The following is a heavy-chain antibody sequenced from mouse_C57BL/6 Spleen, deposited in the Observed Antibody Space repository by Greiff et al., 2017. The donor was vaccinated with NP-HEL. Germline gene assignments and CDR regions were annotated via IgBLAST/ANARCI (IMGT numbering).Heavy chain of an antibody. D-gene: IGHD1-1*01. CDR2: ISSGSSTI. CDR1: GFTFSDYG. J-gene: IGHJ4*01. Sequence: EVQLVESGGGLVKPGGSLKLSCAASGFTFSDYGMHWVRQAPEKGLEWVAYISSGSSTIYYADTVKGRFTISRDNAKNTLFLQMTSLRSEDTAMYYCARSLFYYGSYYAMDYWGQRTSVTVSS. CDR3: ARSLFYYGSYYAMDY. V-gene: IGHV5-17*01.